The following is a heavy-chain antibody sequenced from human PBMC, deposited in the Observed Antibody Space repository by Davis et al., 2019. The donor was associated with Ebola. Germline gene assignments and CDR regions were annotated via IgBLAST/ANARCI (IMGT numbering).Heavy chain of an antibody. CDR1: EGTFSSFA. Sequence: SVKVSCKASEGTFSSFAVSWLRQAPGQELEWMGGIIPIFRSPNYAQKFQGRLTITADGSTRTAYMDLSSLRSEDTAVYYCARGIVVVVAATDRFSVPVDYGMDVWGQGTTVTVSS. CDR2: IIPIFRSP. J-gene: IGHJ6*02. CDR3: ARGIVVVVAATDRFSVPVDYGMDV. V-gene: IGHV1-69*13. D-gene: IGHD2-15*01.